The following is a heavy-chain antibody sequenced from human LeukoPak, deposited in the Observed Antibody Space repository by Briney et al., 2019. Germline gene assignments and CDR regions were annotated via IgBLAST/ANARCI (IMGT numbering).Heavy chain of an antibody. D-gene: IGHD2-15*01. CDR1: GGSFSGYY. CDR2: INHSGST. J-gene: IGHJ5*02. V-gene: IGHV4-34*01. Sequence: SETLSLTCAVYGGSFSGYYWSWIRQPPGKGLEWIGEINHSGSTNYNPSLKSRVTISVDTSKNQFSLKLSSVTAADTAVYYCAPCVVNWIDPWGQGTLVTVSS. CDR3: APCVVNWIDP.